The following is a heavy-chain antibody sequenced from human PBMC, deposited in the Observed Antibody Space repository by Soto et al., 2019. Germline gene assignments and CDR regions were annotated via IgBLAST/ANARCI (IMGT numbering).Heavy chain of an antibody. J-gene: IGHJ4*02. Sequence: XTLSLTCAVYGGSLSGYYWSWIRQPPGKGLELIGEINHSGSTNYNPSLKSRVTISVDTSKNQFSLKLSSVTAADKAVYYCATRSIAARPFDYWGQGTLVTVSS. D-gene: IGHD6-6*01. CDR1: GGSLSGYY. V-gene: IGHV4-34*01. CDR2: INHSGST. CDR3: ATRSIAARPFDY.